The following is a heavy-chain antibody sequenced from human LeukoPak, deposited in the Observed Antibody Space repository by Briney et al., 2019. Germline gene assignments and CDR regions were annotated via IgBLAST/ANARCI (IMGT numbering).Heavy chain of an antibody. J-gene: IGHJ4*02. CDR1: GFTFSTYS. V-gene: IGHV3-21*01. CDR2: ISSSSTYI. Sequence: GGYLRLYCAASGFTFSTYSMNWLRQAPGKGLEWVSSISSSSTYIYYADSVKGRFTVSRDNAKNSLYLQMNSLRAEDTAVYYCARDYRRASGTYDYWGQGTLVTVSS. D-gene: IGHD1-26*01. CDR3: ARDYRRASGTYDY.